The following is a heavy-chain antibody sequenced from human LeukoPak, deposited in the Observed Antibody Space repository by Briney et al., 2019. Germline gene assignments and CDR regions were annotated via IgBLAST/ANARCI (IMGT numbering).Heavy chain of an antibody. J-gene: IGHJ4*02. CDR2: ITRSSYI. D-gene: IGHD3-9*01. V-gene: IGHV3-21*01. Sequence: PGGSLRLSCVASGFTFSSYSMNWVRQAPGKGLEWVSSITRSSYIYYADSVKGRFTISRDNAKNSLYLQMNSLRAEDTAVYYCARFSFDWGAFDYWGQGTLVTVSS. CDR3: ARFSFDWGAFDY. CDR1: GFTFSSYS.